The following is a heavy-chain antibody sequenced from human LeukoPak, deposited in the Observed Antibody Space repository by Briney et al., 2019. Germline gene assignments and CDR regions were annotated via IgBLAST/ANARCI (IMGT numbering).Heavy chain of an antibody. D-gene: IGHD7-27*01. CDR2: IKQDGSEK. Sequence: GGSLRLSCAASGFAFDTYWMTWVRQAPGKGLEWVASIKQDGSEKYYVDSVKGRFTISRDNAKSSLYLQMNSLRAEDTALYHCARHSPLWGYWGQGTLVTVSS. CDR3: ARHSPLWGY. V-gene: IGHV3-7*04. J-gene: IGHJ4*02. CDR1: GFAFDTYW.